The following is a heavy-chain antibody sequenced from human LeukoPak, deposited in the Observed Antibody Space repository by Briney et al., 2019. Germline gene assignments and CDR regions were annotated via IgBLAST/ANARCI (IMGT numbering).Heavy chain of an antibody. CDR1: GGSISRGGYY. CDR2: IYYSGST. CDR3: ARYSPYNWDAERSFDC. J-gene: IGHJ4*02. V-gene: IGHV4-31*03. Sequence: PSQTLSLTCTVSGGSISRGGYYWSWIRQHPGEGLEWIGYIYYSGSTHYNPSLKSRVTISLDTSRNQFTLRLSSVTAADTAMYYCARYSPYNWDAERSFDCWGQGTLVTVSS. D-gene: IGHD1-20*01.